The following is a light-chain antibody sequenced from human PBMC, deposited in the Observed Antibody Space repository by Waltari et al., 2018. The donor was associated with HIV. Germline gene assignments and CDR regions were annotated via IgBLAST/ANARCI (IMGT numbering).Light chain of an antibody. CDR1: LSRNNY. Sequence: DIQMTQSPSSLSASVGDGVTITCRANLSRNNYLNLYQRKPGKAPRLLVFAATSLQSGVPSRFRSSVSGTDFTLSISSLLLEAFATYCGQHSYSIPWTLGQGTKVEIK. CDR3: QHSYSIPWT. V-gene: IGKV1-39*01. J-gene: IGKJ1*01. CDR2: AAT.